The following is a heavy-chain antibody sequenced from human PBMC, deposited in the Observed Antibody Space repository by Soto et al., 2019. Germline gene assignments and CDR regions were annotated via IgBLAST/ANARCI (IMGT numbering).Heavy chain of an antibody. CDR3: AREQGRFGFDP. Sequence: PXASLRLSCAASGFTFSSYSMNWVRQAPGKGLEWVSSISSSSSYIYYADSVKGRFTISRDNAKNSLYLQMNSLRAEDTAVYYCAREQGRFGFDPWGQGTLVTVSS. CDR1: GFTFSSYS. V-gene: IGHV3-21*01. D-gene: IGHD2-15*01. CDR2: ISSSSSYI. J-gene: IGHJ5*02.